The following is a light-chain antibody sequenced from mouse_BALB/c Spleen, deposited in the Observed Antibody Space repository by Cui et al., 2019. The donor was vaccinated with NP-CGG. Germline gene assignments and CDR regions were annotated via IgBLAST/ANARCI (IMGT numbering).Light chain of an antibody. Sequence: VVMTQESALTTSPGEAVTLTCPSNTGAVTTSNYANWVQEKPDHLFTGLIGGTNNRAPGVPARFSGSRIGDKAALSITGAQTDDEAIYFCALWYSNHWVFGGGTQLTVL. CDR1: TGAVTTSNY. CDR2: GTN. J-gene: IGLJ1*01. CDR3: ALWYSNHWV. V-gene: IGLV1*01.